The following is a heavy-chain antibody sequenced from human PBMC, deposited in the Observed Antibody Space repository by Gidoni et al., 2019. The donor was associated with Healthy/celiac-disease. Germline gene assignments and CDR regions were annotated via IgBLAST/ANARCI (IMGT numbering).Heavy chain of an antibody. V-gene: IGHV1-18*01. CDR2: ISAYNGNT. D-gene: IGHD4-17*01. CDR1: GYTFTSYG. J-gene: IGHJ5*02. CDR3: ARDLVGYGDYAFGRENNWCDP. Sequence: QVQLVQSGAAVTTPGSSVTVPCKASGYTFTSYGISWVRQAPGPGLEWMGWISAYNGNTNYAQKLQGRGTMTTDTSTSTGYMELRRLRADDTAVYYCARDLVGYGDYAFGRENNWCDPWGQGTLVTVSS.